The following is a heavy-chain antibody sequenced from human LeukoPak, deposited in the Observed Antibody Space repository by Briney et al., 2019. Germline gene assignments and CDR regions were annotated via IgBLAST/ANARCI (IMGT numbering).Heavy chain of an antibody. CDR2: ISGGGDIT. V-gene: IGHV3-23*01. D-gene: IGHD2-21*02. CDR1: GLTFNNYA. J-gene: IGHJ4*02. Sequence: PGGSLRLSCAVSGLTFNNYAMSWVRQTPGKGLEWVSAISGGGDITYYADSVTGRFTISRDNSKDTLFLQMHSLRPGDTAVYYCVREDTPATANYWGQGTLVTISS. CDR3: VREDTPATANY.